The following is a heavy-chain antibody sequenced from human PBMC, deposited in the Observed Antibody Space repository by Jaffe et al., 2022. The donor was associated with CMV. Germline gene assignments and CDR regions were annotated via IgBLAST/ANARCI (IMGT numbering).Heavy chain of an antibody. CDR3: AREKPAAGNHNWFDP. V-gene: IGHV3-48*03. J-gene: IGHJ5*02. Sequence: EVQLVESGGGLVQPGGSLRLSCAASGFTFSSYEMNWVRQAPGKGLEWVSYISSSGSTIYYADSVKGRFTISRDNAKNSLYLQMNSLRAEDTAVYYCAREKPAAGNHNWFDPWGQGTLVTVSS. CDR2: ISSSGSTI. D-gene: IGHD6-13*01. CDR1: GFTFSSYE.